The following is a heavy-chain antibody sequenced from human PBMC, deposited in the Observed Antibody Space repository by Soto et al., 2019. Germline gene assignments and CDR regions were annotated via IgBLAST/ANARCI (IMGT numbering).Heavy chain of an antibody. V-gene: IGHV1-18*04. D-gene: IGHD2-2*01. CDR1: GYTSADFG. CDR2: VSGNNGAS. Sequence: ASVKVSCKASGYTSADFGISWMRQAPGQGLEWMGWVSGNNGASNPAPKVQGRITMTLDTSTGVSYMALRSLRSDDTAIYYCVRDQKYFRVNGNWFDSWGQGTLVTVSS. J-gene: IGHJ5*01. CDR3: VRDQKYFRVNGNWFDS.